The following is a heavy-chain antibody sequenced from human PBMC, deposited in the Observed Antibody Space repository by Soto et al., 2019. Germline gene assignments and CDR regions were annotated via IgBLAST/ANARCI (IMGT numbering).Heavy chain of an antibody. CDR2: ISYDGSNK. CDR1: GFTFSSYA. J-gene: IGHJ6*02. CDR3: ARRGIVVVPAAHRNNYYYYGMDV. Sequence: GGSLRLSCAASGFTFSSYAMHWVGQAPGEGLEWVAVISYDGSNKYYADSVKGRFTISRDNSKNTLYLQMNSLRAEDTAVYYCARRGIVVVPAAHRNNYYYYGMDVWGQGTTVTVSS. V-gene: IGHV3-30-3*01. D-gene: IGHD2-2*01.